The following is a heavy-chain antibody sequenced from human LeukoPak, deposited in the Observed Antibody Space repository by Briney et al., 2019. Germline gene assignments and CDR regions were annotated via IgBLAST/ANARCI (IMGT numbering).Heavy chain of an antibody. J-gene: IGHJ6*04. Sequence: SETLSLTCTVSGGSISSYYWSWIGQPPGKGLEWIGYIYYSGSTNYNPSLKSRVTISVDTSKNQFSLKLSSVTAADTAVYYCARDHVLLWFGELLHYGMDVWGKGTTVTVSS. V-gene: IGHV4-59*01. CDR3: ARDHVLLWFGELLHYGMDV. D-gene: IGHD3-10*01. CDR1: GGSISSYY. CDR2: IYYSGST.